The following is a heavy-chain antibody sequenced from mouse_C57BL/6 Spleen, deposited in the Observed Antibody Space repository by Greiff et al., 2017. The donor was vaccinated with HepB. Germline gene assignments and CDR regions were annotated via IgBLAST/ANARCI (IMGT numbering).Heavy chain of an antibody. Sequence: VKLVESGAELVKPGASVKISCKASGYAFSSYWMNWVKQRPGKGLEWIGQIYPGDGDTNYNGKFKGKATLTADKSSSTAYMQLSSLTAEDSAVYFCARESPFAYWGQGTLVTVSS. J-gene: IGHJ3*01. CDR2: IYPGDGDT. CDR1: GYAFSSYW. CDR3: ARESPFAY. V-gene: IGHV1-80*01.